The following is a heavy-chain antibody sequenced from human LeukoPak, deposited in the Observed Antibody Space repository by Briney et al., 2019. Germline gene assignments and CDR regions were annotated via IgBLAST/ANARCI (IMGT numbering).Heavy chain of an antibody. D-gene: IGHD2-8*01. CDR3: ARSAGRTRCYYYYMDV. Sequence: GASVKVSCKASGGTFSSYAISWVRQAPGQGLEWMGGIIPIFGTANYAQKFQGRVTITTDESTSTAYMELSSLRSEDTAVYYCARSAGRTRCYYYYMDVWGKGTTATVSS. CDR1: GGTFSSYA. CDR2: IIPIFGTA. J-gene: IGHJ6*03. V-gene: IGHV1-69*05.